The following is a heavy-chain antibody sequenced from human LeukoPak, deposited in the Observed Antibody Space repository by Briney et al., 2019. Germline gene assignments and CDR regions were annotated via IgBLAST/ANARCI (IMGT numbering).Heavy chain of an antibody. CDR1: GYTFTSYG. V-gene: IGHV1-18*01. J-gene: IGHJ4*02. CDR3: ARDCIGCHGSDY. Sequence: ASVKVSCKASGYTFTSYGISWVRQAPGQGLEWMGWVSAYADNTNYVQKLQGRVTMTTDTSTSTAYMELRSLRSDDTAVYYCARDCIGCHGSDYWGQGTLVTVSS. D-gene: IGHD5-24*01. CDR2: VSAYADNT.